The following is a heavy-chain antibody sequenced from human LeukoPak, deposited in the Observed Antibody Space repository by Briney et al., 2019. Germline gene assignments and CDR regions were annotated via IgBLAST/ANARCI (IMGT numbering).Heavy chain of an antibody. V-gene: IGHV1-2*02. CDR3: TSDGGWYFNY. Sequence: ASVKVSCKASGYPFTTYYMHWVRQAPGQGLEWMGWINPNSGGTNYAQKLQGRVTVTRDTSISTAYMELSGLRSDDTAVYYCTSDGGWYFNYWGQGSLVTVSS. CDR1: GYPFTTYY. D-gene: IGHD6-19*01. J-gene: IGHJ4*02. CDR2: INPNSGGT.